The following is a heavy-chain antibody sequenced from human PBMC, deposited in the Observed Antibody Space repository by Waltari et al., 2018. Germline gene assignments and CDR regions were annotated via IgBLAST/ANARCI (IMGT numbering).Heavy chain of an antibody. D-gene: IGHD2-15*01. J-gene: IGHJ4*02. CDR2: IYYSGST. V-gene: IGHV4-39*07. Sequence: QLQLQESGPGLVKPSETLSLTCTVSGGSISSSSYYWGWIRQPPGKGLEWIGSIYYSGSTYYNPSLKRRVTISVDTSKNQFSLKLSSVTAADTAVYYCARADIVVVVAAPFDYWGQGTLVTVSS. CDR3: ARADIVVVVAAPFDY. CDR1: GGSISSSSYY.